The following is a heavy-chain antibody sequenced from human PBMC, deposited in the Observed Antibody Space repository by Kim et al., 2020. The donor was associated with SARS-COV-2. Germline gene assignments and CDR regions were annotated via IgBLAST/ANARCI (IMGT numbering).Heavy chain of an antibody. J-gene: IGHJ5*02. CDR1: GFTFSNYS. V-gene: IGHV3-48*02. CDR2: ISSSSSTI. D-gene: IGHD6-19*01. Sequence: GGSLRLSCAASGFTFSNYSMNWVRQAPGKGLEWVSYISSSSSTIYYADSVKGRFTISRDNAKNSLYLQMNSLRDEDTAVYYCARARIAVAGNWFDPWGQGTLVTVSS. CDR3: ARARIAVAGNWFDP.